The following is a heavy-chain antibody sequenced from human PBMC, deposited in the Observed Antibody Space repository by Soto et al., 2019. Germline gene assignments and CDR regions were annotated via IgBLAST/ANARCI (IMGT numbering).Heavy chain of an antibody. Sequence: EVQLLESGGGVVQPGGSLRLSGAASGFTFSDHGMTWVRQAPGKGVEWVSSISNDAGRTFYADSVRGRFTVSRDRSTDTLYLQMTSLRAEDTAVYFCARPPLYSSGGYFDTWGQGALVTVSS. CDR3: ARPPLYSSGGYFDT. CDR1: GFTFSDHG. CDR2: ISNDAGRT. J-gene: IGHJ4*02. V-gene: IGHV3-23*01. D-gene: IGHD6-19*01.